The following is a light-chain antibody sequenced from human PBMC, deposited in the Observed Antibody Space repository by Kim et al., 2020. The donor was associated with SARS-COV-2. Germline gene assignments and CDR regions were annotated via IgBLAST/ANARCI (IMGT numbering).Light chain of an antibody. CDR1: QGISSY. Sequence: AIRMTQSPSSFSASTGDRVTITCRASQGISSYLAWYQQKPGKAPKLLMYAASTLQSGVPSRFSGSGSGTDFTLTISCLQSEEFATYYCQQYYSYPYPFGQGTKLEI. J-gene: IGKJ2*01. CDR3: QQYYSYPYP. V-gene: IGKV1-8*01. CDR2: AAS.